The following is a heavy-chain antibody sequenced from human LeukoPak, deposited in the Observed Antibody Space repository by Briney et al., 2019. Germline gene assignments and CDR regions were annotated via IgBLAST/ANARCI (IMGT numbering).Heavy chain of an antibody. J-gene: IGHJ4*02. D-gene: IGHD3-22*01. CDR2: FDPEDGET. Sequence: GASVKVSCKVSGYTLTELSMHWVRQAPGKGLEWMGGFDPEDGETIYAQKFQGRVTMTEDTSTDTAYMELSSLRSEDTAVYYCATLLDSSGYYAAPLDYWGQGTLVTVSS. V-gene: IGHV1-24*01. CDR1: GYTLTELS. CDR3: ATLLDSSGYYAAPLDY.